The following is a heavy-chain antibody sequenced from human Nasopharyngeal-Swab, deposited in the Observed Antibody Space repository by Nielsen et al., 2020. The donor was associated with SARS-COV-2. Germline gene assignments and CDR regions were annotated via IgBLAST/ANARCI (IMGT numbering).Heavy chain of an antibody. CDR3: AGKTLGYCSGGSCSLGWYFDL. Sequence: SQTLSLTCAVYGGSFSGYYWSWIRQPPGKGLEWIGEINHSGSTNYNPSLKSQVTISVDTSKNQFSLKLSSVTAADTAVYYCAGKTLGYCSGGSCSLGWYFDLWGRGTLVTVSS. V-gene: IGHV4-34*01. CDR2: INHSGST. CDR1: GGSFSGYY. J-gene: IGHJ2*01. D-gene: IGHD2-15*01.